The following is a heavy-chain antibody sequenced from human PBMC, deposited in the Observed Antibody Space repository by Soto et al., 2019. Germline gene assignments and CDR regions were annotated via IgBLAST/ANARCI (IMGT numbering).Heavy chain of an antibody. V-gene: IGHV1-69*06. CDR3: ARGLVGATPGSLFDY. Sequence: QVQLVQSWAEVKKPGSSVKVSCKASGGTFRSYAISWVRQAPGQGREWMGGIIAIFGTANYAQKFQGRVTITADKSTSTAYMELSSLRSEDTAVYYCARGLVGATPGSLFDYWGQGTLVTDSS. J-gene: IGHJ4*02. CDR1: GGTFRSYA. D-gene: IGHD1-26*01. CDR2: IIAIFGTA.